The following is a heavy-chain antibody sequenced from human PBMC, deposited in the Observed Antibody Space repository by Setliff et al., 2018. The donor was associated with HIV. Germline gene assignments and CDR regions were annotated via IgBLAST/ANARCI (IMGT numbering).Heavy chain of an antibody. D-gene: IGHD5-18*01. Sequence: GGSLRLSCAASGFTFIGSEMNWVRQAPGKGLEWVGFIGSKAYGGTTEYAASVKGRFTISRDDSKSIAYLQMNSLKTEDTAVYYCTRLRGYSFGLASYYYYYMDVWGKGTTVTVSS. CDR3: TRLRGYSFGLASYYYYYMDV. J-gene: IGHJ6*03. CDR1: GFTFIGSE. CDR2: IGSKAYGGTT. V-gene: IGHV3-49*04.